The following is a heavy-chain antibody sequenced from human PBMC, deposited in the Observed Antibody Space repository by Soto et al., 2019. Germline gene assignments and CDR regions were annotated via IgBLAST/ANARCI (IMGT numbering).Heavy chain of an antibody. D-gene: IGHD2-2*01. CDR1: GYTFTRYP. V-gene: IGHV1-3*01. J-gene: IGHJ5*02. Sequence: QVQLVQSGAEVKKPGASVKISCKASGYTFTRYPMNWVRQAPGQRLEWMGWINPDNGNTKSSQKFQDRVIITRDTSASTAYMDLSSLRSEDTAVYYCARGNATGQLNPWGQGTRVTVSS. CDR2: INPDNGNT. CDR3: ARGNATGQLNP.